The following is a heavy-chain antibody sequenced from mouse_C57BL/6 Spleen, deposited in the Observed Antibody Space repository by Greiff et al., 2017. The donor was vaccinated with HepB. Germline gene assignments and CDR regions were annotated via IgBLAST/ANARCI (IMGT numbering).Heavy chain of an antibody. Sequence: QVQLKESGAELARPGASVKLSCKASGYTFTSYGISWVKQRTGQGLEWIGEIYPRSGNTYYNEKFKGKATLTADKSSSTAYMELRSLTSEDSAVYFCARSRDYDTFFDYWGQGTTLTVSS. D-gene: IGHD2-4*01. V-gene: IGHV1-81*01. CDR2: IYPRSGNT. CDR3: ARSRDYDTFFDY. J-gene: IGHJ2*01. CDR1: GYTFTSYG.